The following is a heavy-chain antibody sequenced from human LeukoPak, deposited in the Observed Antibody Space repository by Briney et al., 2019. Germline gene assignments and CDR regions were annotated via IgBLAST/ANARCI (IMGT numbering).Heavy chain of an antibody. V-gene: IGHV3-30-3*01. D-gene: IGHD5-18*01. CDR3: ARSGIQLWTGYFDY. CDR2: ISYDGSNK. Sequence: PGRSLRLSCAASGFTFSSYAMHWVRQAPGKGLEWVAVISYDGSNKYYADSVKGRFTISRDNSKNTLYLQMSSLRAEDTAVYYCARSGIQLWTGYFDYWGQGTLVTVSS. CDR1: GFTFSSYA. J-gene: IGHJ4*02.